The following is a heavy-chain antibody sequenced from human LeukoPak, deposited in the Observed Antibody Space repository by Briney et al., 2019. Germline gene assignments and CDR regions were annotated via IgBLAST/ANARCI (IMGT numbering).Heavy chain of an antibody. J-gene: IGHJ4*02. V-gene: IGHV4-34*01. D-gene: IGHD2-15*01. Sequence: SETLSLTCAVYGGSFSGYYWSWIRQPPGKGLEWIGEINHSGSTNYNPSLKSRVTISVDTSKNQFSLKLSSVTAADTAVYYCASLRYCSGGSCYAFDYWGQGTLVTVSS. CDR2: INHSGST. CDR1: GGSFSGYY. CDR3: ASLRYCSGGSCYAFDY.